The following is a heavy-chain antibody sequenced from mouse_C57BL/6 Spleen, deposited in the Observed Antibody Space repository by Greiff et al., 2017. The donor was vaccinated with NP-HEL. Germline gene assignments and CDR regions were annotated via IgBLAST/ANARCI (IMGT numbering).Heavy chain of an antibody. CDR2: IRLKSDNYAT. D-gene: IGHD2-3*01. J-gene: IGHJ3*01. V-gene: IGHV6-3*01. Sequence: EVKLVESGGGLVQPGGSMKLSCVASGFTFSNYWMNWVRQSPEKGLEWVAQIRLKSDNYATHYAESVKGRFTISRDDSKSSVYLQMNNLRAEDTGIYYCTGPDGYYKGAYWGQGTLVTVSA. CDR3: TGPDGYYKGAY. CDR1: GFTFSNYW.